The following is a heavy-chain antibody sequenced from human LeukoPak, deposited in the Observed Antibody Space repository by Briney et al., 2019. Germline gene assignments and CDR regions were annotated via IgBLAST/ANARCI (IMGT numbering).Heavy chain of an antibody. Sequence: PGASLRLSCAASGFTFSSYAMSWVRQAPGKGLEWVSAISGSGGSTYYADSVKGRFTIPRDNSKNTLYLQMNSLRAEDTAVYYCAKDRSAFDWLLANYWGQGTLVTVSS. D-gene: IGHD3-9*01. V-gene: IGHV3-23*01. CDR2: ISGSGGST. CDR1: GFTFSSYA. J-gene: IGHJ4*02. CDR3: AKDRSAFDWLLANY.